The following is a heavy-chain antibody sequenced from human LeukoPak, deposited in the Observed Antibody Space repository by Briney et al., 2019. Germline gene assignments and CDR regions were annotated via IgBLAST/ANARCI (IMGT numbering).Heavy chain of an antibody. CDR1: GGSFSGYY. D-gene: IGHD3-9*01. J-gene: IGHJ5*02. Sequence: SETLSLTCAVYGGSFSGYYWSWIRQPPGKGLEWIGEINHSGSTNYNPSLKSRVTISVGTSKNQFSLKLSSVTAADTAVYYCARGLGYFDWFPRWFDPWGQGTLVTVSS. V-gene: IGHV4-34*01. CDR3: ARGLGYFDWFPRWFDP. CDR2: INHSGST.